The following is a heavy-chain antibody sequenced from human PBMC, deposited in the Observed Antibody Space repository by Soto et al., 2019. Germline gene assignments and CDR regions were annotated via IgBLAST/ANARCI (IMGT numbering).Heavy chain of an antibody. CDR2: ISGSGDDT. V-gene: IGHV3-23*01. CDR1: GFTFSNYA. CDR3: AKHVTGWYNDAFDI. Sequence: EVQLLESGGGLVQPGGSLRLSCAASGFTFSNYAMSWLRQAPGKGLEWVSAISGSGDDTHYADSVECRFTFSRDNSKNTLYLQMSRLRAEYTALYYCAKHVTGWYNDAFDIWGQGTMVTVSS. D-gene: IGHD6-19*01. J-gene: IGHJ3*02.